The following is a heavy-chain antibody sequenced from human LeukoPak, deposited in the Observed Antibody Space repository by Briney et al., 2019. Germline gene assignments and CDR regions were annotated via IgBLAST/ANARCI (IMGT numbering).Heavy chain of an antibody. CDR1: GFTFSSYA. J-gene: IGHJ4*02. Sequence: GGSLRLSCAASGFTFSSYAMSWVRQAPGKGLEWVSAISGSGDSTYYGDSVKGRFTISRDNSKSTLYLQMNSLRAEDTAVYYCAKTRPLDSSSWSHGDYWGQGTLVTVSS. V-gene: IGHV3-23*01. CDR2: ISGSGDST. CDR3: AKTRPLDSSSWSHGDY. D-gene: IGHD6-13*01.